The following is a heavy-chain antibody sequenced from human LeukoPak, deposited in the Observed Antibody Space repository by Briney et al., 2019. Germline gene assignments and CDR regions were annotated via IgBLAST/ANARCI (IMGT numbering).Heavy chain of an antibody. D-gene: IGHD3-22*01. CDR2: IKSKTDGGTT. Sequence: GGSLRLSCAASGFTFSSYGMHWVRQAPGKGLEWVGRIKSKTDGGTTDYAAPVKGRFTISRDDSKNTLYLQMNSLKTEDTAVYYCTTEAFYYDSSGYQTPFDYWGQGTLVTVSS. V-gene: IGHV3-15*01. CDR1: GFTFSSYG. J-gene: IGHJ4*02. CDR3: TTEAFYYDSSGYQTPFDY.